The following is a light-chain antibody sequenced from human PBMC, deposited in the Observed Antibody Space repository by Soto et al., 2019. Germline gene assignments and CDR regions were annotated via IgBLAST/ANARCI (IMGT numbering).Light chain of an antibody. Sequence: EIVMTQSPATLSVSPGERATLSCRASQSVSSNLAWYQHKPGQAPRLLIYGASTRAPGIPARFSGSGSGTEFTLTISSLQSEDFAVYYCQQSNNWPPVTFGQGTRLEIK. CDR1: QSVSSN. CDR2: GAS. CDR3: QQSNNWPPVT. V-gene: IGKV3-15*01. J-gene: IGKJ5*01.